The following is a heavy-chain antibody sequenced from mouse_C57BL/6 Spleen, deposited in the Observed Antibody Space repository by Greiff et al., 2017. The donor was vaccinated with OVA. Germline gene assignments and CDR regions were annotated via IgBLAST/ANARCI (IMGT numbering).Heavy chain of an antibody. D-gene: IGHD1-1*01. CDR2: IYPGDGDT. Sequence: QVQLKQSGAELVKPGASVKISCKASGYAFSSYWMNWVKQRPGTGLEWIGQIYPGDGDTNYNGKFKGKATLTADKSSSTAYMQLSSLTSADSAVYFCAVSESIPTGVATWGFDYWGQGTTLTVSS. V-gene: IGHV1-80*01. CDR3: AVSESIPTGVATWGFDY. J-gene: IGHJ2*01. CDR1: GYAFSSYW.